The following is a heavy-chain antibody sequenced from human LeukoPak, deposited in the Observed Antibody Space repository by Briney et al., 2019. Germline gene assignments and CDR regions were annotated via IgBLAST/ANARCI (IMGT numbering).Heavy chain of an antibody. V-gene: IGHV4-34*01. CDR1: GGSFGGYY. D-gene: IGHD3-22*01. Sequence: SETLSLTCAVYGGSFGGYYWSWIRQPPGKGLEWIGEINHSGSTNYNPSLKSRVTISVDTSKNQFSLKLSSVTAADTAVYYCAPPPDYYDSSGYYPVWFDPWGQGTLVTVSS. J-gene: IGHJ5*02. CDR3: APPPDYYDSSGYYPVWFDP. CDR2: INHSGST.